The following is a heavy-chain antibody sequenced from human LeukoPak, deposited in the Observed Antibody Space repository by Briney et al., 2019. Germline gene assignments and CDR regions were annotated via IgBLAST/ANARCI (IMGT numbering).Heavy chain of an antibody. CDR3: ARYYYYYYGMDV. J-gene: IGHJ6*02. CDR2: FDPEDGET. Sequence: ASVKVSCKVSGYTLTELSMHWVRQAPGKGLEWMGGFDPEDGETIYAQKFQGRVTMTTDTSTSTAYMELRSLRSDDTAVYYCARYYYYYYGMDVWGQGTTVTVSS. V-gene: IGHV1-24*01. CDR1: GYTLTELS.